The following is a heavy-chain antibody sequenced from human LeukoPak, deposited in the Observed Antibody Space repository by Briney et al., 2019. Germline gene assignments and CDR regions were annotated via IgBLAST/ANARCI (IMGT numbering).Heavy chain of an antibody. Sequence: GGSLRLSCAASGFIFSSYLMSWVRRAPGKGLEWVANIKQDGTKKYYVDSVKGRFTISRDNAKNSLYLQMNSLRAEDSAVYYCASFRGKNPFDYWGQGTLVTVSS. V-gene: IGHV3-7*01. CDR3: ASFRGKNPFDY. D-gene: IGHD2/OR15-2a*01. J-gene: IGHJ4*02. CDR1: GFIFSSYL. CDR2: IKQDGTKK.